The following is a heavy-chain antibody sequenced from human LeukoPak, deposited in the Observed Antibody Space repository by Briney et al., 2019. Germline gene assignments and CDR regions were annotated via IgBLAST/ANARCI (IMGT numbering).Heavy chain of an antibody. J-gene: IGHJ1*01. V-gene: IGHV4-34*01. CDR2: INHSGST. CDR3: AKDTGASGWSEYFQH. Sequence: PSETLSLTCAVYGGSFSGYYWSWIRQPPGKGLEWIGEINHSGSTNYNPSLKSRVTISVDTSKNQFSLKLSSVTAADTAVYYCAKDTGASGWSEYFQHWGQGTLVTVSS. CDR1: GGSFSGYY. D-gene: IGHD6-19*01.